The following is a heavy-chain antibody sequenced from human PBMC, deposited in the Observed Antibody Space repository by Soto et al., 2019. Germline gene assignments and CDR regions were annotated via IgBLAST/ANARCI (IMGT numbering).Heavy chain of an antibody. V-gene: IGHV3-30*18. Sequence: PGGSLRLSCAASGFTFSSYGMHWVRQAPGKGLEWVAVISYDGSNKYYADSVKGRFTISRDNSKNTLYLQMNSLRAEDTAVYYCAKDTNRSGWFGDIILDVWGQGTTVTVSS. J-gene: IGHJ6*02. CDR2: ISYDGSNK. D-gene: IGHD3-10*01. CDR3: AKDTNRSGWFGDIILDV. CDR1: GFTFSSYG.